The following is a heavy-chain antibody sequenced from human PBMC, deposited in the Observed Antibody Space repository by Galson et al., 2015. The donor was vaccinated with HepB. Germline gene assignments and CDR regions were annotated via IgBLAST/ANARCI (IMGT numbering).Heavy chain of an antibody. CDR1: GFTFSSSA. CDR2: ISGSGSST. D-gene: IGHD6-13*01. CDR3: ARGYSSSSSDWYFDL. V-gene: IGHV3-23*01. Sequence: SLRLSCAASGFTFSSSAMRWVRQAPGNGLEWVSTISGSGSSTYYADSVKGRFTISRDNSKNTLYLQMNSLKASDTAMYYCARGYSSSSSDWYFDLWGRGTLVTVSS. J-gene: IGHJ2*01.